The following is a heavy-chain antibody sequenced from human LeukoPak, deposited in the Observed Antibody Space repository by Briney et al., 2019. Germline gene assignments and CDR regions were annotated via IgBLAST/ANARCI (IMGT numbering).Heavy chain of an antibody. D-gene: IGHD6-6*01. CDR3: ARWGREYSNSGSTYNWFDP. CDR1: GGSFSGYY. J-gene: IGHJ5*02. CDR2: INHSGST. Sequence: PSETPSLTCAVYGGSFSGYYWSWIRQPPGKGLEWIGEINHSGSTNYNPSLKSRVTISVDTSTNQFSLKLSSVTAADTAVYYCARWGREYSNSGSTYNWFDPWGQGTLVTVSS. V-gene: IGHV4-34*01.